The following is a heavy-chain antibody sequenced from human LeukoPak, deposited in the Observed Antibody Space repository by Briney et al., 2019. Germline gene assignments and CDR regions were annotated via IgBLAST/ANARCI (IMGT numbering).Heavy chain of an antibody. D-gene: IGHD3-22*01. CDR3: AKRYYYDSSGYSPFDY. Sequence: GGSLRLSCAASGFTFSSYAMHWVRQAPGKGLEWVSAISGSGGSTYYADSVKGRFTISRDNSKNTLYLQMNSLRAEDTAVYYCAKRYYYDSSGYSPFDYWGQGTLVTVS. J-gene: IGHJ4*02. CDR2: ISGSGGST. CDR1: GFTFSSYA. V-gene: IGHV3-23*01.